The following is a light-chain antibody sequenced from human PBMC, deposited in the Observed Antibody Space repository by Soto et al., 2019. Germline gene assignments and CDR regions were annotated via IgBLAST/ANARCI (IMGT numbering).Light chain of an antibody. CDR2: AAS. J-gene: IGKJ1*01. Sequence: AIQMTQSPSSLSASVGDRVTMTCRASQGINNELAWYQQKPGKAPKLLIYAASNLHSGVPSRFSGSGSGAECALTISSLQAEYFATYFCLHDYSYPRTFGQGTKVE. CDR3: LHDYSYPRT. V-gene: IGKV1-6*01. CDR1: QGINNE.